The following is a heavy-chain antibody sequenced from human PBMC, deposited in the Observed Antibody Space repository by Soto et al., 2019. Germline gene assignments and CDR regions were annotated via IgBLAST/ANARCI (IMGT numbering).Heavy chain of an antibody. CDR2: INHSGST. J-gene: IGHJ6*02. D-gene: IGHD3-10*01. V-gene: IGHV4-34*01. CDR3: ARGGRRATMVRGVRLCYYGMDV. Sequence: SETLTLTCAVYGGSFSVYYWSWIRQPPGKGLEWIGEINHSGSTNYNPSLMSGVTISVDTSKNQFSLKLSSVTAADTAVYYCARGGRRATMVRGVRLCYYGMDVWGQGTTVTVSS. CDR1: GGSFSVYY.